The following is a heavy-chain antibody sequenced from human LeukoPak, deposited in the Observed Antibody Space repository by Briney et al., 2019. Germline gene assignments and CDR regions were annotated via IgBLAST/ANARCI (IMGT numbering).Heavy chain of an antibody. CDR3: VKQGPHSSSWYFDY. Sequence: HPGGSLRLSCSASGFTFGSYAMHWVRQAPGNGLEYVSVISSAGDSTCYADSVKGRFTISRDNSKNTLYLQMSSLRAEDTAVYYCVKQGPHSSSWYFDYWGQGTLVTVSS. V-gene: IGHV3-64D*06. CDR1: GFTFGSYA. D-gene: IGHD6-13*01. J-gene: IGHJ4*02. CDR2: ISSAGDST.